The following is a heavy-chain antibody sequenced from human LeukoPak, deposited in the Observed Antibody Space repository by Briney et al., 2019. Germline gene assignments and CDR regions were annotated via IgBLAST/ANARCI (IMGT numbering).Heavy chain of an antibody. J-gene: IGHJ4*02. D-gene: IGHD2-15*01. V-gene: IGHV4-59*01. CDR3: ARGRAQVGAVVGV. CDR1: GGSISSYY. CDR2: IYYSGST. Sequence: SETLSLTCTVSGGSISSYYWSWIRQPPGKGLEWIGYIYYSGSTTYNPSLKSRVTISLDTSKNQFSLKLSSVTAADTALYYCARGRAQVGAVVGVWGQGTMVSGCS.